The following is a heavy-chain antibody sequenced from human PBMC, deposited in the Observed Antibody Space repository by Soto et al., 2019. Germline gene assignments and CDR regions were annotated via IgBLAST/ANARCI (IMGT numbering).Heavy chain of an antibody. CDR2: ISYDGSNK. CDR1: GFTFSSYG. J-gene: IGHJ4*02. Sequence: GGSLRLSCAASGFTFSSYGMHWVRQAPGKGLEWVAVISYDGSNKYYADSVKGRFTISRDNSKNTLYLQMNSLRAEDTAVYYCAPEGYDFWSGYYTDAMFDYWGQGTLVTVPQ. D-gene: IGHD3-3*01. CDR3: APEGYDFWSGYYTDAMFDY. V-gene: IGHV3-30*03.